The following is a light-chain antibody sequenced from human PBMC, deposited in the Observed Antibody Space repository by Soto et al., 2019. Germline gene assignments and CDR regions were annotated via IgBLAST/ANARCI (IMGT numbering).Light chain of an antibody. CDR3: QQRIT. V-gene: IGKV3-11*01. J-gene: IGKJ5*01. CDR1: QSVSSY. Sequence: EIVLTQSPATLSLPPDERATLSCRASQSVSSYLAWYQQKPGQAPRLLIYDASNRATGIPARFSGSGSGTDFTLTISSLEPEDFAVYYCQQRITFGQGTRLE. CDR2: DAS.